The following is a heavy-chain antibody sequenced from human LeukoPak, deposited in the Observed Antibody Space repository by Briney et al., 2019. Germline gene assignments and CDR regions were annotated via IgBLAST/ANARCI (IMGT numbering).Heavy chain of an antibody. V-gene: IGHV3-53*01. CDR1: GFTVSINY. Sequence: PGGSLRLSCAASGFTVSINYMSWVRQAPGKGLEWVSVIYSGGSTYYADSVKGRFTISRDNSKNTLYLQMNSLRAEDTAVYYCARLQSSGYYLKSGAFDIWGQGTMVTVSS. J-gene: IGHJ3*02. D-gene: IGHD3-22*01. CDR3: ARLQSSGYYLKSGAFDI. CDR2: IYSGGST.